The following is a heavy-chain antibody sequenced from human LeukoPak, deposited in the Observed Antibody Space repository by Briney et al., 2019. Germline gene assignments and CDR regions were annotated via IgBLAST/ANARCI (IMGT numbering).Heavy chain of an antibody. Sequence: SETLSLTCTVSGGSISSSSYYWGWIRQPPGKGLEWIGSIYYSGSTYYNPSLKSRVTISVDTSKNQFSLKLSSVTAADTAVYYCARDRGVVVTDELEYWGQGTLVTVSS. V-gene: IGHV4-39*07. J-gene: IGHJ4*02. CDR2: IYYSGST. D-gene: IGHD2-21*02. CDR1: GGSISSSSYY. CDR3: ARDRGVVVTDELEY.